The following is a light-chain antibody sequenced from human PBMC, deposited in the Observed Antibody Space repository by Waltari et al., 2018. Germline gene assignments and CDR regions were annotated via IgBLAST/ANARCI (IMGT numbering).Light chain of an antibody. CDR3: SSNAGINNFV. Sequence: QSALTQPPSASGSPGHTVTISCAGTSSDVGSSDYVSLYQKHPGQAPKLLIYHVTKRPSGVPDRFSGSKSSNTASLTVSGLQAEDEADYYCSSNAGINNFVFGGGTKLTVL. V-gene: IGLV2-8*01. J-gene: IGLJ2*01. CDR1: SSDVGSSDY. CDR2: HVT.